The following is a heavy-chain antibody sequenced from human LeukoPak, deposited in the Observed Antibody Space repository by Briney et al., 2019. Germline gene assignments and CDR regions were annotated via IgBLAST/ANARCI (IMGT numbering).Heavy chain of an antibody. CDR1: GFTFIIYS. J-gene: IGHJ4*02. CDR2: ISSSSSYI. CDR3: ARVNYGDYLPSFDY. D-gene: IGHD4-17*01. Sequence: GGSLRLSCAASGFTFIIYSMNWVRQAPGKGLEWVSSISSSSSYINYADSVKGRFTISRDNAKNSLYLQMNSLRAEDTAMYYCARVNYGDYLPSFDYWGQGTLVTVSS. V-gene: IGHV3-21*04.